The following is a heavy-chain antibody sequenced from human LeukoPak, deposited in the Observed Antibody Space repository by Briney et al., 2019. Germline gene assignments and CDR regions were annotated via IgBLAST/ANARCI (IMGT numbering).Heavy chain of an antibody. J-gene: IGHJ4*02. D-gene: IGHD5-18*01. CDR3: ARGSSGYSYG. Sequence: NPSETLSLTCTVSGGSISSYYWSWIRQPPGKGLEWIGYISYSGSTNYNPSLKSRVTISVDTSKNQFSLKLSSVTAADTAVYCCARGSSGYSYGWGQGTLVTVSS. CDR1: GGSISSYY. V-gene: IGHV4-59*01. CDR2: ISYSGST.